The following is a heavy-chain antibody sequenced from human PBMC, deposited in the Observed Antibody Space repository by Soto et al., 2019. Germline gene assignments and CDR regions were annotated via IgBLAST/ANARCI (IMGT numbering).Heavy chain of an antibody. Sequence: GGSLRLSCAGSGFTFASYVMTWVRQAPGKGLEWVSSISGSGGSTYYADSVKGRFTISRDNSKNTLYLQMNSLRAEDTAVYYCAKGDVDTAMVDYWGQGTLVTVSS. CDR2: ISGSGGST. D-gene: IGHD5-18*01. J-gene: IGHJ4*02. CDR1: GFTFASYV. V-gene: IGHV3-23*01. CDR3: AKGDVDTAMVDY.